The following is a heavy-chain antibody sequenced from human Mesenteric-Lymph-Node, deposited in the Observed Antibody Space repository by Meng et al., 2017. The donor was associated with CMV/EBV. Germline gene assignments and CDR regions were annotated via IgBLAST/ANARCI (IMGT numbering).Heavy chain of an antibody. CDR1: GFTFSSYA. CDR2: IYSGGSST. D-gene: IGHD3-16*01. V-gene: IGHV3-23*03. J-gene: IGHJ4*02. CDR3: AKGRVLSPFDY. Sequence: LSLTCAASGFTFSSYAMSWVRQAPGKGLEWVSVIYSGGSSTYYADSVKGRFTISRDNSKNTLYLQMNSLRAEDTAVYYCAKGRVLSPFDYWGQGTLVTVSS.